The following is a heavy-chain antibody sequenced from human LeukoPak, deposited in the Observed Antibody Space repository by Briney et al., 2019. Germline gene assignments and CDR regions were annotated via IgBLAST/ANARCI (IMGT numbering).Heavy chain of an antibody. Sequence: GESLKISCKGSGYSFTNYWIGWVRQMPGKGLEWMGIIYPGDSDTRYSPSFQGQVTISADKSISTAYLQWSSLKASDTAMYYCAICYYDSSAYYSPFDYWGQGTLVTVSS. CDR1: GYSFTNYW. CDR3: AICYYDSSAYYSPFDY. J-gene: IGHJ4*02. V-gene: IGHV5-51*01. D-gene: IGHD3-22*01. CDR2: IYPGDSDT.